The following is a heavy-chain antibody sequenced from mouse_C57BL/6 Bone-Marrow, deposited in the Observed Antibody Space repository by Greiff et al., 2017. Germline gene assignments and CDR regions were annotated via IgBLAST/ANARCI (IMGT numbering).Heavy chain of an antibody. CDR2: ILPGSGST. V-gene: IGHV1-9*01. J-gene: IGHJ2*01. Sequence: VQLQQSGAELMKPGASVKLSCKATGYTFTGYWIEWVKQRPGHGLEWIGEILPGSGSTNYNEKFKGTATFTADTSSNTAYMQLSSLTTEDSAIYYCAREGKFITTVVATFDYWGQGTTLTVSS. CDR3: AREGKFITTVVATFDY. D-gene: IGHD1-1*01. CDR1: GYTFTGYW.